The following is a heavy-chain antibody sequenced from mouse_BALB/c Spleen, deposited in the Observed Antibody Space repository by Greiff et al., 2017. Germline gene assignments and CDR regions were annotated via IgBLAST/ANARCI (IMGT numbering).Heavy chain of an antibody. V-gene: IGHV1-7*01. CDR3: ARLGYDYYYAMDY. Sequence: VQLQQSGAELAKPGASVKMSCKASGYTFTSYWMHWVKQRPGQGLEWIGYINPSTGYTEYNQKFKDKATLTADKSSSTAYMQLSSLTSEDSAVYYCARLGYDYYYAMDYWGQGTSVTVSS. D-gene: IGHD2-14*01. J-gene: IGHJ4*01. CDR1: GYTFTSYW. CDR2: INPSTGYT.